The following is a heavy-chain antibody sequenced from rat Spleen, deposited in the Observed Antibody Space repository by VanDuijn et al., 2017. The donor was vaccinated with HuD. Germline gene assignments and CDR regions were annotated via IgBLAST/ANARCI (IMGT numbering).Heavy chain of an antibody. CDR2: ISYSGST. CDR3: ARYYGGYRDVMDA. D-gene: IGHD1-11*01. J-gene: IGHJ4*01. Sequence: EVQLQESGPGLVKPSQSLSLTCSVTGYSITSNYWGWIRKFPGNKMEWIGHISYSGSTSYNPSLKSRISITRDTSKNQFFLQVNSVTTEDTATYYCARYYGGYRDVMDAWGQGASVTVSS. CDR1: GYSITSNY. V-gene: IGHV3-1*01.